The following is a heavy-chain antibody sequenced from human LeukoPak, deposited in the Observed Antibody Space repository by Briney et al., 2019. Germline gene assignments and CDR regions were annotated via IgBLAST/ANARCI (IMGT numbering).Heavy chain of an antibody. CDR1: GFTFRTYW. CDR3: ARWKMELQRNAFDF. J-gene: IGHJ3*01. Sequence: GGSLRLSCAASGFTFRTYWMSWIRQAPGKGPEWVADINQDGSDEYYVQSVKGRFTVSRDNAQNAVFLQMTNLRADDTAVYYCARWKMELQRNAFDFWGQGTVVTVSS. V-gene: IGHV3-7*01. CDR2: INQDGSDE. D-gene: IGHD1-26*01.